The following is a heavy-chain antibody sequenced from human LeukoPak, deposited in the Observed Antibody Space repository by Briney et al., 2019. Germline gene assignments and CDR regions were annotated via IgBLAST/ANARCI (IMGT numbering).Heavy chain of an antibody. J-gene: IGHJ5*02. D-gene: IGHD2-21*01. V-gene: IGHV1-46*01. CDR2: INPSGGST. Sequence: ASVKVSCKASGYTFTSYYMHWVRQAPGQGLEWMGIINPSGGSTSYAQKFQGRVTMTRDTSISTAYMELSRLRSDDTAVYYCARDRLVRTQYNWFDPWGQGTLVTVSS. CDR1: GYTFTSYY. CDR3: ARDRLVRTQYNWFDP.